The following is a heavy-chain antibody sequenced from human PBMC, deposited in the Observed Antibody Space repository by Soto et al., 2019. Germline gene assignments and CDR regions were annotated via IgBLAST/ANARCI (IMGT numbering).Heavy chain of an antibody. V-gene: IGHV4-59*01. CDR2: IYYSGST. CDR1: VGSISSYY. CDR3: ARGGFSGMDV. D-gene: IGHD6-25*01. J-gene: IGHJ6*02. Sequence: SETLSLTCTVCVGSISSYYWSWIRQPPGKGLEWIGYIYYSGSTKXXPSLKSRVXISVDTSKNQFXLKLSXVTAADTAVYYCARGGFSGMDVWGQGTTVTVSS.